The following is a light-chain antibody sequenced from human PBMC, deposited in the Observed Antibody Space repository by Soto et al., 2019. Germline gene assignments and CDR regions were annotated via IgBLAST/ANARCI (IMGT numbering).Light chain of an antibody. Sequence: QSALTQPASVSGSPGQSITISCTGTSSDVGGYNYVSWYQQHPGEVPKLMIYEVNNRPSGVSNRFSGSKSGNTASLTISGLQAEDEADYYCTSYTSRSTVVFGGGTQLTVL. CDR3: TSYTSRSTVV. J-gene: IGLJ2*01. V-gene: IGLV2-14*01. CDR2: EVN. CDR1: SSDVGGYNY.